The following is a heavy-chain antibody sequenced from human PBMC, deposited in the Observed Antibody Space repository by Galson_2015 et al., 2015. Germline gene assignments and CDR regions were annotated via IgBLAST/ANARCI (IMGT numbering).Heavy chain of an antibody. CDR3: ARLGGEWSMDV. J-gene: IGHJ6*02. D-gene: IGHD3-3*01. V-gene: IGHV3-33*01. Sequence: LRLSCAASGFTFSNYGMHWVRQAPGKGLEWVAVIWYDGSNKYYADSVKGRFTISRDNSKNTLYLQMNSLRAEDTAVYYCARLGGEWSMDVWGQGTTVTVSS. CDR1: GFTFSNYG. CDR2: IWYDGSNK.